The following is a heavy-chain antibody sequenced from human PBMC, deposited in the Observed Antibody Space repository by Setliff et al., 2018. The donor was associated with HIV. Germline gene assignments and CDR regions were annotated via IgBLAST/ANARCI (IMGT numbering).Heavy chain of an antibody. J-gene: IGHJ1*01. CDR2: VSRSSSTI. D-gene: IGHD2-2*02. CDR1: GFTFSPYN. CDR3: ARGSEAAIQSGSYFQH. Sequence: GGSLRLSCTASGFTFSPYNMNWVRQAPGKGLEWVSYVSRSSSTIYYADSVKGRFTISRDNAKNSLYLQMNSLRAEDTAVYYCARGSEAAIQSGSYFQHWGQGTGHRLL. V-gene: IGHV3-48*01.